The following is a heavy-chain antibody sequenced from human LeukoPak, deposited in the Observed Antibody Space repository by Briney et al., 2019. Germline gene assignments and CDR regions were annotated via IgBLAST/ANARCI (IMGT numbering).Heavy chain of an antibody. Sequence: GESLKISCKGSGYSFTSFWIGWVRPMPGKGLGWIGIIYPGDSDTRHRPSFQGQVTISADKSISTAYLQLSSLKASDTAMYYCARGMYYFDYWGQGTLVTVSS. J-gene: IGHJ4*02. CDR2: IYPGDSDT. V-gene: IGHV5-51*01. D-gene: IGHD3-16*01. CDR1: GYSFTSFW. CDR3: ARGMYYFDY.